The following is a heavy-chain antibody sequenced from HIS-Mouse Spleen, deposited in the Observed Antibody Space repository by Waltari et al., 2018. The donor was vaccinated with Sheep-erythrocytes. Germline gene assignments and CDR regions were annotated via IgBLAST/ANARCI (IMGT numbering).Heavy chain of an antibody. V-gene: IGHV3-30-3*01. CDR2: ISYDGSNK. J-gene: IGHJ3*02. Sequence: QVQLVESGGGVVQPGRSLGLSCAASGLPFSSYAMHWVRQAPGKGLEWVAVISYDGSNKYYADSVKGRFTISRDNSKNTLYLQMNSLRAEDTAVYYCARGAFDIWGQGTMVTVSS. CDR1: GLPFSSYA. CDR3: ARGAFDI.